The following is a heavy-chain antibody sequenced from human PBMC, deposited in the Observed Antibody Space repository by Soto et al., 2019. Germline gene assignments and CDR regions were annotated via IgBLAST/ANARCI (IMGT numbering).Heavy chain of an antibody. D-gene: IGHD3-16*01. Sequence: QVQLVQSGAEVKKPGASVKVSCKASGYTFTTYGISWVRQAPGQGLEWMGWISGYNGNTKYAQKLQGRVTMTTDTSTSTALMELTRLGSDAAVGYYGSRDSERGNRGTDFWGQGTMVTVSS. V-gene: IGHV1-18*01. CDR3: SRDSERGNRGTDF. CDR2: ISGYNGNT. J-gene: IGHJ4*02. CDR1: GYTFTTYG.